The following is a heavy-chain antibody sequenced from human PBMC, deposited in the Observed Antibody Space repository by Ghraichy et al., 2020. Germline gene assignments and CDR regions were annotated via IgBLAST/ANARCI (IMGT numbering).Heavy chain of an antibody. D-gene: IGHD2-15*01. CDR3: ASQARGGEVDY. Sequence: SETLSLTCTVSGGSISSGGYYWSWIRQHPGKGLEWIGYIYYSGSTYYNPSLKSRVTISVDTSKNQFSLKLSSVTAADTAVYYCASQARGGEVDYWGQGTLVTVSS. J-gene: IGHJ4*02. CDR1: GGSISSGGYY. V-gene: IGHV4-31*03. CDR2: IYYSGST.